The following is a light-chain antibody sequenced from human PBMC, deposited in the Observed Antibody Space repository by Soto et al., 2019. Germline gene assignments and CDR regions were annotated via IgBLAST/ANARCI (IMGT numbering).Light chain of an antibody. CDR2: GVS. J-gene: IGLJ1*01. CDR3: SSYASSNPYV. Sequence: QSVLTQPPSASGSPGQSVTISCTGTSSDVGGYNYVSWYQQLPGKAPKLMIYGVSKRPSGVPDRFSGSKSGNTASLTVSGLQAEDEADYYCSSYASSNPYVFGTGTKVTVL. CDR1: SSDVGGYNY. V-gene: IGLV2-8*01.